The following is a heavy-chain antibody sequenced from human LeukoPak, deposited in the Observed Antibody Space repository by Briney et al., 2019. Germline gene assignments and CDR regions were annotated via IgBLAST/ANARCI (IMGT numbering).Heavy chain of an antibody. CDR3: ARHERGPGIAVAGTYYYYGMDV. CDR1: GGSFSGYY. Sequence: PSETLSLTCAVYGGSFSGYYWSWIRQPPGKGLEWIGEINHSGSTNYNPSLKSRVTISVDTSKNQFSLKLSSVTAADTAVYYCARHERGPGIAVAGTYYYYGMDVWGQGTTVTVSS. J-gene: IGHJ6*02. V-gene: IGHV4-34*01. D-gene: IGHD6-19*01. CDR2: INHSGST.